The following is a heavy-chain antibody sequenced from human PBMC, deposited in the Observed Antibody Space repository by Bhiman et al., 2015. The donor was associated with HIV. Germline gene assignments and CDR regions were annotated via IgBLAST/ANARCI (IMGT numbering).Heavy chain of an antibody. V-gene: IGHV3-64*01. J-gene: IGHJ3*02. D-gene: IGHD1-7*01. CDR1: GFTFSSFA. CDR2: ISSNGGST. Sequence: EVQLVESGGDLVQPAGSLRLSCAASGFTFSSFAMHWVRQAPGKGLEYVSAISSNGGSTYYANSVKGRFTISRDNAKNSLYLQMNSLRAEDTAVYYCARSNYLGAFDIWGQGTMVIVSS. CDR3: ARSNYLGAFDI.